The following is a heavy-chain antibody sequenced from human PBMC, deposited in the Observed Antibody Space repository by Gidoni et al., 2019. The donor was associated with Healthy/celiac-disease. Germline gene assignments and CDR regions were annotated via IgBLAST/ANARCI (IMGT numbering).Heavy chain of an antibody. CDR3: ARVDYDFWSGSISSFDY. V-gene: IGHV3-48*02. D-gene: IGHD3-3*01. J-gene: IGHJ4*02. CDR2: ISSSSSTI. CDR1: GFTFSSYS. Sequence: EVQLVESGGGLVQPGGSLRLSCAASGFTFSSYSMNWVRQAPGKGLEWVSYISSSSSTIYYADSVKGRFTISRDNAKNSLYLQMNSLRDEDTAVYYCARVDYDFWSGSISSFDYWGQGTLVTVSS.